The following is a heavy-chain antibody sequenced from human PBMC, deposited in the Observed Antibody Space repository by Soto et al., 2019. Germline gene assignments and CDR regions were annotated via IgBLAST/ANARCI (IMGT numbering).Heavy chain of an antibody. CDR2: ISYDGSNR. CDR3: ARVTQAVAADY. J-gene: IGHJ4*02. Sequence: VQLVESGGGVVQPGRSLRLSCAASGLTLSNYAMHWVRQAPGKGLEWVAVISYDGSNRYYADSVKGRFTISRDNSKNPLYLQMNSLRAEDTAVYYCARVTQAVAADYWGQGTLVTVSS. D-gene: IGHD6-19*01. CDR1: GLTLSNYA. V-gene: IGHV3-30-3*01.